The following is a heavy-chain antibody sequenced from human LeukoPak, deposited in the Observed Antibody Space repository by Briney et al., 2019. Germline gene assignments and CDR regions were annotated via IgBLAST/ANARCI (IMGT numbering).Heavy chain of an antibody. V-gene: IGHV4-39*07. CDR1: GGSISSSSYY. D-gene: IGHD2-2*01. CDR2: IDYSSGST. CDR3: ARESSRDCRTTSCYEVFDP. J-gene: IGHJ5*02. Sequence: SETLSLTCTVSGGSISSSSYYWGWIRQPSGKGLEWIGTIDYSSGSTYYKPSLKSRVTIAIDASKNQFSLKVSSVTAADSAVYYCARESSRDCRTTSCYEVFDPWGQGTLVTVSA.